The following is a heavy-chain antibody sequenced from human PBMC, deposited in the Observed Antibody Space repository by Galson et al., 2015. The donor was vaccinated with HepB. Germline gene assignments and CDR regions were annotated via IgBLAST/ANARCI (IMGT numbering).Heavy chain of an antibody. CDR1: GFTFSTYW. D-gene: IGHD3-22*01. V-gene: IGHV3-7*01. CDR3: ARHGSSGYCTEFDD. Sequence: SLRLSCAASGFTFSTYWMSWVRQAPGKGLEWVANINQDGNEKYYVDSVKGQFTISRDNAKNSLSLQMNSLRAEDTAVFYCARHGSSGYCTEFDDWGQGTLVIVSS. CDR2: INQDGNEK. J-gene: IGHJ4*02.